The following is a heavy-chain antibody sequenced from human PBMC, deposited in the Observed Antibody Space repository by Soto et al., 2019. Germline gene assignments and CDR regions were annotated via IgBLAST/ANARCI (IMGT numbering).Heavy chain of an antibody. J-gene: IGHJ2*01. CDR1: GGSVSNYY. D-gene: IGHD2-8*01. V-gene: IGHV4-34*01. CDR3: ARGMGRYFDI. CDR2: INHSGST. Sequence: PSETLSLTCVVYGGSVSNYYWNWVRQPPGKGLEWIGEINHSGSTNYNPSLKSRLTISVDTSKNQFSLRLTSVSAADTAVYFCARGMGRYFDIWGRGTLVTVSS.